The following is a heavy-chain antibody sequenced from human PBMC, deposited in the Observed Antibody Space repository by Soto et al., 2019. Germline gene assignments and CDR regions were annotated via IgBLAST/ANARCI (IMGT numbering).Heavy chain of an antibody. D-gene: IGHD3-16*01. Sequence: GGSLRLSCAASGFTFSSYGMHWVRQAPGKGLEWVAVISYDGSNKYYADSVKGRFTISRDNSKNTLYLQMNSLRAEDTAVYYCAKDGRAPFMITFGGASNYFDYWGQGTLVTVSS. CDR3: AKDGRAPFMITFGGASNYFDY. CDR2: ISYDGSNK. V-gene: IGHV3-30*18. CDR1: GFTFSSYG. J-gene: IGHJ4*02.